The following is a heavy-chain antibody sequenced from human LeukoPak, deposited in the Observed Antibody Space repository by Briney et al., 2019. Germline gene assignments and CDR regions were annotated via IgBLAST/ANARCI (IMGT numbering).Heavy chain of an antibody. V-gene: IGHV4-59*08. Sequence: SETLSLTCTVSGGSISSYYWSWIRQPPGKGLEWIGYIYYSGSTNYNPSLKSRVTISVDTSKNQFSLKLSSVTAAGTAVYYCARRGYGDYNDAFDIWGQGTMVTVSS. CDR1: GGSISSYY. CDR3: ARRGYGDYNDAFDI. D-gene: IGHD4-17*01. J-gene: IGHJ3*02. CDR2: IYYSGST.